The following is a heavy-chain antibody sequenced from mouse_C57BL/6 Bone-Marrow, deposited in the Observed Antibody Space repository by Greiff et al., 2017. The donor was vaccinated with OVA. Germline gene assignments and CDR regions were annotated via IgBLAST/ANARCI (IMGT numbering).Heavy chain of an antibody. Sequence: EVMLVESGEGLVKPGGSLKLSCAASGFTFSSYAMSWVRQTPEKRLEWVAYISSGGDYIYYADTVKGRFTISRDNARNTLYLQMSSLKSEDTAMYYCTRDHDVKGYFDVWGTGTTVTVSS. D-gene: IGHD2-3*01. CDR3: TRDHDVKGYFDV. J-gene: IGHJ1*03. CDR2: ISSGGDYI. V-gene: IGHV5-9-1*02. CDR1: GFTFSSYA.